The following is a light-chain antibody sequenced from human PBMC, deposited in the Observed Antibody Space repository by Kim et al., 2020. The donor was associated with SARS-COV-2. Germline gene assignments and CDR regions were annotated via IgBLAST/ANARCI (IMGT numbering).Light chain of an antibody. CDR2: RKN. J-gene: IGLJ2*01. V-gene: IGLV3-19*01. CDR1: SLRTYY. CDR3: KSRDTSGDRLV. Sequence: ALGQTVRITCQGDSLRTYYASWYQQKPGQAPALVIYRKNNRPSGISDRFSGSSSGNTASLTITGTQAEDEAAYYCKSRDTSGDRLVFGGGTQLTVL.